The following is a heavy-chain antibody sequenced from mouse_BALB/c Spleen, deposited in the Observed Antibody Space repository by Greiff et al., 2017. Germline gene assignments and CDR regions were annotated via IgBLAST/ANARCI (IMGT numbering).Heavy chain of an antibody. Sequence: DVKLVESGGGLVKPGGSLKLSCAASGFAFSSYDMSWVRQTPEKRLEWVAYISSGGGSTYYPDTVKGRFTISRDNAKNTLYLQMSSLKSEDTAMYYCARQHYYGYGYAMDYWGQGTSVTVSS. J-gene: IGHJ4*01. CDR2: ISSGGGST. V-gene: IGHV5-12-1*01. CDR1: GFAFSSYD. D-gene: IGHD1-2*01. CDR3: ARQHYYGYGYAMDY.